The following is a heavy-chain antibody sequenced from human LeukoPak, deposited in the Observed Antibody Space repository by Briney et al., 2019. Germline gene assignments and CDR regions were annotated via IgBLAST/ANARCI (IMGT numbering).Heavy chain of an antibody. Sequence: GASVKVSCKVSGDTLAELSIHWVRQAGGEGLEWMGGFHVEEAETVNAQKFQGRVTMTEDTSTDTAYMELSGLTSEDTAVYYCATDLRLGAMDVWGQGTRVTVS. CDR2: FHVEEAET. CDR1: GDTLAELS. J-gene: IGHJ6*02. V-gene: IGHV1-24*01. CDR3: ATDLRLGAMDV. D-gene: IGHD3-16*01.